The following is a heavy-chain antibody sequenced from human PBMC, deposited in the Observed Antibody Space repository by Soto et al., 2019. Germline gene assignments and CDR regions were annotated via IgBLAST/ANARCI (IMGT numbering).Heavy chain of an antibody. CDR1: GFTFTNYW. Sequence: ELQLVESGGGLVQPGGSLRLSCTASGFTFTNYWMHWVRQAPGKGLVWVSRVSINATTTSYADSVKGRFSISRDNAKDTLYLQMNNLRVEDTAIYYCARTPTYCTSTNCYVMAFDSWGQGALVTVSS. CDR2: VSINATTT. J-gene: IGHJ4*02. V-gene: IGHV3-74*01. CDR3: ARTPTYCTSTNCYVMAFDS. D-gene: IGHD2-2*01.